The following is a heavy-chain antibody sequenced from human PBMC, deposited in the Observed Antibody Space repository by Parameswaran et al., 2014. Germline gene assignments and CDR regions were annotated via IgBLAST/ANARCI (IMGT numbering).Heavy chain of an antibody. J-gene: IGHJ3*02. V-gene: IGHV1-69*04. CDR3: ARESDYYGSGNAFDI. Sequence: WVRQAPGQGLEWMGRIIPILGIANYAQKFQGRVTITADKSTSTAYMELSSLRSEDTAVYYCARESDYYGSGNAFDIWGQGTMVTVSS. CDR2: IIPILGIA. D-gene: IGHD3-10*01.